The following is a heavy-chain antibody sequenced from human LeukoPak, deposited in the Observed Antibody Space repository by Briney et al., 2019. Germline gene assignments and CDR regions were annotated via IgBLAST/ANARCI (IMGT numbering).Heavy chain of an antibody. D-gene: IGHD2-15*01. Sequence: LGGSLRLSCAASGFTFSSYSMNWVRQAPGKGLEWVSYISSSSSTIYYADSVKGRFTISRDNAKNSLYPQMNSLRAEDTAVYYCARRYCSGGSCYPTSFDYWGQGTLVTVSS. V-gene: IGHV3-48*01. J-gene: IGHJ4*02. CDR3: ARRYCSGGSCYPTSFDY. CDR1: GFTFSSYS. CDR2: ISSSSSTI.